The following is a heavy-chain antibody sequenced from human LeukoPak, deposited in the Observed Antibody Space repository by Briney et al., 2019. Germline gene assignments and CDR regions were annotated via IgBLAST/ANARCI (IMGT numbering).Heavy chain of an antibody. D-gene: IGHD1-26*01. CDR3: ARDLPSTSYWELDY. Sequence: ASVKVSCKASGYTFTSYDINWVRQATGQGLEWMGWMNPNSGNTGYAQKFQGRVTMTRNTSISTAYMELSSLRSEDTAVYYCARDLPSTSYWELDYWGQGTLVTVSS. J-gene: IGHJ4*02. CDR1: GYTFTSYD. V-gene: IGHV1-8*01. CDR2: MNPNSGNT.